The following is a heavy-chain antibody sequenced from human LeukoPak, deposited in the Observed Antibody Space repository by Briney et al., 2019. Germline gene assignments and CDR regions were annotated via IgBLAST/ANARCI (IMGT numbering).Heavy chain of an antibody. D-gene: IGHD3/OR15-3a*01. J-gene: IGHJ6*02. CDR1: GGSFSGYY. V-gene: IGHV4-59*01. CDR2: IYYSGST. Sequence: SETLSLTCAVYGGSFSGYYWSWIRQPPGKGLEWIGYIYYSGSTNYNPSLKSRVTVSVDTSKNQFSLKLSSVTAADTAVYYCARDLRTDDYYYYGMDVWGQGTTVTVSS. CDR3: ARDLRTDDYYYYGMDV.